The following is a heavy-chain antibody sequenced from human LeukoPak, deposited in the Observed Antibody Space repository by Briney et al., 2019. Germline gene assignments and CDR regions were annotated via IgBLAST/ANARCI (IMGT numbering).Heavy chain of an antibody. D-gene: IGHD3-10*01. V-gene: IGHV1-69*01. CDR2: IIPIFGTA. CDR1: GGTFSSYA. CDR3: ARDLYYYGSGSFQDY. Sequence: SVKVSCKASGGTFSSYAISWVRQAPGQGLEWMGGIIPIFGTANYAQKFQGRVTITADESTSTAYMEPSSLRSEDTAVYYCARDLYYYGSGSFQDYWGQGTLVTVSS. J-gene: IGHJ4*02.